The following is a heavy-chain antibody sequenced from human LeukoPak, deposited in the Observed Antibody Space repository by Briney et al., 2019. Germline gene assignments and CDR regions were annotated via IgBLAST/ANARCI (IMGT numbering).Heavy chain of an antibody. CDR1: GYTFTGYY. CDR3: ARDRMVRGVIITGGETYLDY. Sequence: GASVKVSCKASGYTFTGYYMHWVRQAPGQGLEWMGWINPNSGGTNYAQKFQGRVTITRDTSASTAYMELSSLRSEDTAVYYCARDRMVRGVIITGGETYLDYWGQGTLVTVSS. V-gene: IGHV1-2*02. CDR2: INPNSGGT. J-gene: IGHJ4*02. D-gene: IGHD3-10*01.